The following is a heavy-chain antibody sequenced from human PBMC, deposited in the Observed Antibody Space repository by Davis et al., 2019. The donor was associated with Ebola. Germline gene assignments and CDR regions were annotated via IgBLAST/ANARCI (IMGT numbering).Heavy chain of an antibody. Sequence: MPSETLSLTCAVYGGSFRAYYWSWIRQPPGKGLEWIGEINQSGSTNYTPSPKSRVTISIDTSKNQFSLKLSSVTAADTAVYFCARAPRIATPGAGPFYSYHYSSLDVWGQGTTVTVSS. CDR1: GGSFRAYY. J-gene: IGHJ6*02. CDR3: ARAPRIATPGAGPFYSYHYSSLDV. CDR2: INQSGST. V-gene: IGHV4-34*01. D-gene: IGHD6-13*01.